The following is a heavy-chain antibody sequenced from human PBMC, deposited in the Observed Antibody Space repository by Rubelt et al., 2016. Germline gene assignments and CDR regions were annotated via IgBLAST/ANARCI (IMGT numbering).Heavy chain of an antibody. CDR1: FTFSSYA. CDR2: ISSNGGST. V-gene: IGHV3-64D*06. J-gene: IGHJ3*02. CDR3: VKAALQDI. D-gene: IGHD2-15*01. Sequence: FTFSSYAMHWVRQAPWNGLESVSTISSNGGSTYYADSVKGRFTISRDNSKNTLYLQMSSLRAEDTAVYYCVKAALQDIWGQGTMVTVSS.